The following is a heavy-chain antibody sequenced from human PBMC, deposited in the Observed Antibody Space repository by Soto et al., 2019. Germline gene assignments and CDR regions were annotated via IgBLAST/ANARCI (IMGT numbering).Heavy chain of an antibody. CDR3: ARGRRLQPYYYYGMDV. V-gene: IGHV3-66*01. CDR2: IYSGGST. J-gene: IGHJ6*02. D-gene: IGHD6-25*01. Sequence: EVQLVESGGGLVQPGGSLRLSCAASGFTVSSNYMSWVRQAPGKGLEWVSVIYSGGSTYYADSVKGRFTISRDNSKNTVYLQMNSLRAEDTAVYYCARGRRLQPYYYYGMDVWGQGTTVTVSS. CDR1: GFTVSSNY.